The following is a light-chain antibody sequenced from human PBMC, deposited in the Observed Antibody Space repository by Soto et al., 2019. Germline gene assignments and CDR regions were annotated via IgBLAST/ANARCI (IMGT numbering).Light chain of an antibody. V-gene: IGLV2-8*01. Sequence: QSALTQPPSASGSPGQSVTIPCTGTSSDVGGYDHVSWYQQHPGKAPKLMIYEVTKRPAGVPGRFSGSKSGNTASLTVSGLQAEDEADYYCSSDAGHYNEVFGTGTKVTVL. CDR3: SSDAGHYNEV. CDR2: EVT. J-gene: IGLJ1*01. CDR1: SSDVGGYDH.